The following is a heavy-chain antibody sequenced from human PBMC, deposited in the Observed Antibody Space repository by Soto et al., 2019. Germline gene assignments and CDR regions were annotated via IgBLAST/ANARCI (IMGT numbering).Heavy chain of an antibody. CDR2: INYSGST. CDR1: GGSISSSSYY. D-gene: IGHD6-13*01. CDR3: ARRLSSSWPYYYGMDV. Sequence: SETLSLTCTVSGGSISSSSYYWGWIRQPPGKGLEWIGSINYSGSTYYNPSLKSRVTISVDTSKNQFSLKLSSVTAADTAVYYCARRLSSSWPYYYGMDVWGQGTKVTVSS. V-gene: IGHV4-39*01. J-gene: IGHJ6*02.